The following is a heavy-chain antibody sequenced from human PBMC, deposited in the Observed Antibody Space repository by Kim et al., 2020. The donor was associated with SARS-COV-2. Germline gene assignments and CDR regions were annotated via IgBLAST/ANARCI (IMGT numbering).Heavy chain of an antibody. CDR2: INTDSGVT. D-gene: IGHD7-27*01. Sequence: ASVKVSCKASGYTFTAYYLDWVRQAPGQGLQWMGRINTDSGVTDYAREFQDRVTMTRDTSINTAYLDMSGLRSDDLAVYYCTTGVKYAFEVWGQGTMVTVSS. V-gene: IGHV1-2*06. CDR1: GYTFTAYY. J-gene: IGHJ3*01. CDR3: TTGVKYAFEV.